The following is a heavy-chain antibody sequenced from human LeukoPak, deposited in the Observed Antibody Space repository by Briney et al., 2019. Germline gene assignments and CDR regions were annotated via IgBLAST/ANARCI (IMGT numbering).Heavy chain of an antibody. CDR3: ARVYFYDSSGYPDY. V-gene: IGHV1-18*01. J-gene: IGHJ4*02. CDR1: GYTFTSYG. D-gene: IGHD3-22*01. Sequence: ASVKVSCKASGYTFTSYGISWARQAPGQGLEWMGWISAYNGNTNYAQKLQGRVTMTTDTSTSTAYMELRSLRSDDTAVYYCARVYFYDSSGYPDYWGQGTLVTVSS. CDR2: ISAYNGNT.